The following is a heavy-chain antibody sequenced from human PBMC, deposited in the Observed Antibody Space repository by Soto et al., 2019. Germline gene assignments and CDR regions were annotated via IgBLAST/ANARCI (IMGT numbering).Heavy chain of an antibody. CDR2: IYTSGST. CDR3: ARGRRFTSSWFFFDS. V-gene: IGHV4-4*07. D-gene: IGHD6-13*01. Sequence: SETLSLTCTVSGGSISSYYWSWIRQPAGKGLEWIGRIYTSGSTNYNPSLKSRVTMSVDTSKNQFSLKLTSVTAADTAVYYCARGRRFTSSWFFFDSWGQGTLVTVSS. CDR1: GGSISSYY. J-gene: IGHJ4*02.